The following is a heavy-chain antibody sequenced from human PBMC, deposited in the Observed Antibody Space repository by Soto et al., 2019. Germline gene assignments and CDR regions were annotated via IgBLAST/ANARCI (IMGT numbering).Heavy chain of an antibody. D-gene: IGHD3-10*01. Sequence: PGESLKISCKASGYRFSSYWIGWVRQKPGKGLEWMGIISPDDSETKYSPSFQGQVIISVDRSISTVSLHWSSLKASDSAMYYCERASPGGSQGSPPDIWGQGTLVTASS. V-gene: IGHV5-51*01. J-gene: IGHJ4*02. CDR3: ERASPGGSQGSPPDI. CDR2: ISPDDSET. CDR1: GYRFSSYW.